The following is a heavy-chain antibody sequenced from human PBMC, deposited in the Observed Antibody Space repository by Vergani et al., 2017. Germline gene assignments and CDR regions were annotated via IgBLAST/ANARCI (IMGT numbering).Heavy chain of an antibody. CDR2: ISSSSSYI. V-gene: IGHV3-21*01. Sequence: EVQLVESGGGLVKPGGSLRLSCAASGFTFSSYSMNWVRQAPGKGLEWVASISSSSSYIYYADSVKGRFTISRDNAKNSLYLQMNSLRAEDTAVYYCASDSIYYGSVSYPYYYYYGMDVWGQGTTVTVSS. D-gene: IGHD3-10*01. CDR3: ASDSIYYGSVSYPYYYYYGMDV. J-gene: IGHJ6*02. CDR1: GFTFSSYS.